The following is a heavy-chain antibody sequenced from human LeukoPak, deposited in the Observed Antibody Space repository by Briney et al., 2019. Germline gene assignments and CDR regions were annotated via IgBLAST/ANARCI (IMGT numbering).Heavy chain of an antibody. J-gene: IGHJ6*03. D-gene: IGHD1-26*01. CDR3: ARDRGNYYYMDV. CDR1: GYTFTSYY. Sequence: GASVKVSCKASGYTFTSYYMHWVRQAPGQGLEWMGIINPSGGSTSYAQKFQGRVTMTRDMSTSTVYMELSSVRSEDTAVYYCARDRGNYYYMDVWGKGTTVTVSS. V-gene: IGHV1-46*01. CDR2: INPSGGST.